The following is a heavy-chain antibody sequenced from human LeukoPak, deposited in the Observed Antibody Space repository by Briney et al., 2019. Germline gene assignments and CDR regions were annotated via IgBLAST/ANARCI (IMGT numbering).Heavy chain of an antibody. CDR1: GFTFSSYA. CDR2: ISGSGGST. CDR3: AKDLVTIFGGDFDY. Sequence: GGSLRLSCAASGFTFSSYAMSWVRQAPGKGLEWDSAISGSGGSTYYADSVKGRFTISRDNSKNTLYLQMNSLRAKDTAVYYCAKDLVTIFGGDFDYWGQGTPVTVSS. J-gene: IGHJ4*02. D-gene: IGHD3-3*01. V-gene: IGHV3-23*01.